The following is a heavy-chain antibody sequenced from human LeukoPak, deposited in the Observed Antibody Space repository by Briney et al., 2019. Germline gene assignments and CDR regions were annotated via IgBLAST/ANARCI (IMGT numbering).Heavy chain of an antibody. J-gene: IGHJ4*02. D-gene: IGHD3-22*01. CDR1: GFTFSSYG. Sequence: PGGSLRLSCAASGFTFSSYGMHWVRQAPGKGLEWVANVNQVGSDKYYMDSVKGRFTISRGNAENSLDLQMNSLRAEDTAVYYCARDRSEDDSSGYIHWDFDQWGQGTLVIVSS. CDR3: ARDRSEDDSSGYIHWDFDQ. CDR2: VNQVGSDK. V-gene: IGHV3-7*01.